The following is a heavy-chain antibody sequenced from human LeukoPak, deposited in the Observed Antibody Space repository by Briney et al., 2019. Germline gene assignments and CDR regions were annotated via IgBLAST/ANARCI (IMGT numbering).Heavy chain of an antibody. D-gene: IGHD3-16*01. V-gene: IGHV4-31*03. CDR1: GGSISSGGYY. CDR2: IYYSGST. Sequence: PSETLSLTCTVSGGSISSGGYYWSWIRQPPGKGLEWIGYIYYSGSTYYNPSLKSRVTISVDTSKNQFSLKLSSVTAADTAVYYCARSSRDRRGGFDYWGQGTLVTVSS. CDR3: ARSSRDRRGGFDY. J-gene: IGHJ4*02.